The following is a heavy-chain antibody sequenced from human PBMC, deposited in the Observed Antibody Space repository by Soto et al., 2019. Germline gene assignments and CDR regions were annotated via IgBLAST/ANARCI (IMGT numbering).Heavy chain of an antibody. Sequence: QVHLVQSGAEVKKPGSSVKVSCKTSGGSFNNYAVSWVRQAPGQGLEWMGGIIPNFDTPNYAQKFQDRITIIADVSTRTVYMELRSIRSNDTAVYYCAVAMVREILIFESSGMHVWGQGTTVIVSS. CDR2: IIPNFDTP. V-gene: IGHV1-69*01. CDR3: AVAMVREILIFESSGMHV. CDR1: GGSFNNYA. D-gene: IGHD3-10*01. J-gene: IGHJ6*02.